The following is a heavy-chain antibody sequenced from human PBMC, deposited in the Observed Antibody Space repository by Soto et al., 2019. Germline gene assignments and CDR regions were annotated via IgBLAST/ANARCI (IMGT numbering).Heavy chain of an antibody. CDR3: ARINYGVPAYLDY. Sequence: EVQLVESGGGLVQPGGSLRLSCAASGFTVSRYYMKWVRQAPGKGLEWVSVIHSSGSTYYADSVKGRFTISRDNSKNTVYLQMNSLRAEDTAVYYCARINYGVPAYLDYWGRGTLVTVSS. CDR1: GFTVSRYY. D-gene: IGHD4-17*01. V-gene: IGHV3-66*01. CDR2: IHSSGST. J-gene: IGHJ4*02.